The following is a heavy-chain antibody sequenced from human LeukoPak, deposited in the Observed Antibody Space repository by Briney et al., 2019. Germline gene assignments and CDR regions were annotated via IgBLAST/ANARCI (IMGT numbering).Heavy chain of an antibody. Sequence: SETLSLTCTVSGGSISSSSYYWGWIRQPPGKGLEWIGSIYYSGSTYYNPSLKSRVTISVDTSKNQFSLKLSSVTAADTAVYYCARDDSDYGDYVGNWFDPWGQGTLVTVSS. V-gene: IGHV4-39*07. D-gene: IGHD4-17*01. CDR2: IYYSGST. CDR3: ARDDSDYGDYVGNWFDP. J-gene: IGHJ5*02. CDR1: GGSISSSSYY.